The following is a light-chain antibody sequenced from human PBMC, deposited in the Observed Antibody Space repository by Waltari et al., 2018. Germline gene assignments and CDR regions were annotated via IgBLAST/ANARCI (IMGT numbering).Light chain of an antibody. CDR1: SGSVHSGYS. CDR3: VLYIGSGIWV. CDR2: NTD. Sequence: QTVVTQEPSFSVSPGGTATLTCGLSSGSVHSGYSAPWYQQTPGQAPRTLIYNTDTRSSGVPERFSGSILGHKAALTITGAQADDESDYYCVLYIGSGIWVFGGGTKLTVL. J-gene: IGLJ3*02. V-gene: IGLV8-61*01.